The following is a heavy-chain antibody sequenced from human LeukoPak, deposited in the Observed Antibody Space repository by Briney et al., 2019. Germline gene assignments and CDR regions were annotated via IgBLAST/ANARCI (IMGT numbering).Heavy chain of an antibody. D-gene: IGHD6-13*01. CDR1: GFTFSSYA. V-gene: IGHV3-23*01. CDR2: ISGSGGST. Sequence: GGSLRLSCAASGFTFSSYAMSWVRQAPGKGLKWVSAISGSGGSTYYADSVKGRFTISRDNSKNTLYLQMNSLRAEDTAVYYCAKYGVQQLVHDAFDIWGQGTMVTVSS. CDR3: AKYGVQQLVHDAFDI. J-gene: IGHJ3*02.